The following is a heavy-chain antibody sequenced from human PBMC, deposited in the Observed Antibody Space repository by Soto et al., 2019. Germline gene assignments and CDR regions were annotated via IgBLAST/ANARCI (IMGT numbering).Heavy chain of an antibody. CDR3: AKQLWFGELGRGAFDI. CDR2: ISGSGGST. CDR1: GFTFSSYA. D-gene: IGHD3-10*01. V-gene: IGHV3-23*01. Sequence: GGSLRLSCAASGFTFSSYAMSWVRQAPGKGLEWVSAISGSGGSTYYADSVKGRFTISRDNSKNTLYLQMNSLRAEDTAVYYCAKQLWFGELGRGAFDIWGQGTMVTVSS. J-gene: IGHJ3*02.